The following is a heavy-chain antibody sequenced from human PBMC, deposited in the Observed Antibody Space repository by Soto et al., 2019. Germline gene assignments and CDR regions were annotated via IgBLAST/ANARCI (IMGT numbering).Heavy chain of an antibody. CDR2: LYSGGTA. J-gene: IGHJ2*01. CDR3: ARARSSTMIVVTNHWYFDL. Sequence: EVQLVESGGGLIQPGGSLRLSCAASGLTVSANYMNWVRQAPGKGLEWVSLLYSGGTAYYADSVRGRFTISRDNSKNTLYLQMNSLRVEDTAVYVCARARSSTMIVVTNHWYFDLWGRGTLVTVSS. V-gene: IGHV3-53*01. CDR1: GLTVSANY. D-gene: IGHD3-22*01.